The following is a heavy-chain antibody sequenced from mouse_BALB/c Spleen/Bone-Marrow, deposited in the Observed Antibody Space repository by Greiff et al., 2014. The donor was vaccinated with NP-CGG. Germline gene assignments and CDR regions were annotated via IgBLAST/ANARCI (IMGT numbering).Heavy chain of an antibody. D-gene: IGHD4-1*01. CDR2: ILPGSGST. CDR3: ARDWDPFAY. J-gene: IGHJ3*01. V-gene: IGHV1-9*01. CDR1: GCTFSSYW. Sequence: VQLQQSGAELMKPGASVKISSKATGCTFSSYWIEWVKQRPGHGLEWIGEILPGSGSTNYNEKFKGKATFTADTSSNTAYMQLSSLTSEDSAVYYCARDWDPFAYWGQGTLVTVSA.